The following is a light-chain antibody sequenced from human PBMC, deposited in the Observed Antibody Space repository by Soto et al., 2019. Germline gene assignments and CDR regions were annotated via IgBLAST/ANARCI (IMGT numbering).Light chain of an antibody. CDR3: FSYTTSSSAV. CDR2: DVS. V-gene: IGLV2-14*01. J-gene: IGLJ7*01. Sequence: QSALTQPASVSGSPGQSITISCTGTSSDVGAYNYVSWYQQHPGKAPKVLIFDVSNRPSGVSNRFSGSKSANTASLTISGLQAEDEADSFCFSYTTSSSAVFGGGTQLTVL. CDR1: SSDVGAYNY.